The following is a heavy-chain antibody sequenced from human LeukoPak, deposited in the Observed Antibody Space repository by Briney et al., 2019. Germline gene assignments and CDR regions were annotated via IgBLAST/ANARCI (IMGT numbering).Heavy chain of an antibody. Sequence: GASVKVSCKASGYTFTGYYMHWVRQAPGQGPEWMGWINPNSGGTNYAQKFQGRVTMTRDTSISTAYMELSRLRSDDTAVYYCAREVNTMVRGVIGGYFDYWGQGTLVTVSS. CDR3: AREVNTMVRGVIGGYFDY. CDR2: INPNSGGT. J-gene: IGHJ4*02. CDR1: GYTFTGYY. V-gene: IGHV1-2*02. D-gene: IGHD3-10*01.